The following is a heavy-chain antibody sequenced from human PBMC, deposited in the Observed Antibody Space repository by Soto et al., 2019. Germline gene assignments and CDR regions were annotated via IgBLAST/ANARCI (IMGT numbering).Heavy chain of an antibody. CDR2: ISWNSGSI. J-gene: IGHJ5*02. CDR1: GFTFDDYA. D-gene: IGHD2-2*01. CDR3: AKDALGYCSSTSCPNWFDP. Sequence: GGSLRLSCAASGFTFDDYAMHWVRQAPGKGLEWVSGISWNSGSIGYADSVKGRFTISRDNAKNSLYLQMNSLRAEDTALYYCAKDALGYCSSTSCPNWFDPWGQGTLVTVSS. V-gene: IGHV3-9*01.